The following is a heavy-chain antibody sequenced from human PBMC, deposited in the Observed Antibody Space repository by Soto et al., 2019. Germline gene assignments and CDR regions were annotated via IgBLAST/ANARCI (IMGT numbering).Heavy chain of an antibody. V-gene: IGHV2-5*02. J-gene: IGHJ5*02. Sequence: QITLKESGPTLVKPTQTLTLTCTFSGFSLSTSGVGVGWIRQPPGKALEWLALIYWDDDKRYSPSLKSRLTITKDTSKNQVVLTMTNMDPVDTATYYCAHRLGGYGSGSYHLNWFDPWGQGTLVTVSS. CDR3: AHRLGGYGSGSYHLNWFDP. CDR1: GFSLSTSGVG. D-gene: IGHD3-10*01. CDR2: IYWDDDK.